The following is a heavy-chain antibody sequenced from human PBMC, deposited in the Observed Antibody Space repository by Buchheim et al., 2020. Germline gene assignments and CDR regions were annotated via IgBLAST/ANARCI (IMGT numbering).Heavy chain of an antibody. CDR2: INPSAGST. CDR1: GYTFSSYY. Sequence: QVQLVQSGAEVKKPGASVKVSCKASGYTFSSYYMHWVRQAPGQGLEWMGMINPSAGSTSYAQKFQDRVTFTRDTSTSTVYMDVSSLRSDDTAVYYCARELGSSWYGAPDYWGQGTL. V-gene: IGHV1-46*01. J-gene: IGHJ4*02. D-gene: IGHD6-13*01. CDR3: ARELGSSWYGAPDY.